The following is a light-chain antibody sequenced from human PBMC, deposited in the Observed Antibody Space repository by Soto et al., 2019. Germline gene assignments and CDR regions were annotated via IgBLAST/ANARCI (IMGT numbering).Light chain of an antibody. CDR3: QKYDSFPRT. V-gene: IGKV1-5*03. CDR1: QSVNNY. CDR2: NAS. Sequence: DIQMTQSPSTLYASVGDRVTITCRASQSVNNYLAWYQQKPGKAPKLLIYNASTLESGVPSRFSGSGSGTEFTLSISSLQPDDFATYYCQKYDSFPRTFGQGTKVEIK. J-gene: IGKJ1*01.